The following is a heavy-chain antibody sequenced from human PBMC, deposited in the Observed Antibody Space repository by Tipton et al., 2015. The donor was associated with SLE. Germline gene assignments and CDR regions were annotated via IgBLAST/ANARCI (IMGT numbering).Heavy chain of an antibody. CDR1: GGSISSYN. J-gene: IGHJ2*01. CDR3: ARGDGYSGGWYFDL. D-gene: IGHD5-24*01. Sequence: LRLSCTVSGGSISSYNWNWIRQPPGKGLEWIGYIYYSGTTNYNPPLKSRFTISVDTSKNQFSLKVSSVTAADTALYYCARGDGYSGGWYFDLWGRGTLVTVSS. V-gene: IGHV4-59*01. CDR2: IYYSGTT.